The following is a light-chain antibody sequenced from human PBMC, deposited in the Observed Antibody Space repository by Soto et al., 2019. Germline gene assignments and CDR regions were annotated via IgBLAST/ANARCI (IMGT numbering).Light chain of an antibody. J-gene: IGKJ1*01. Sequence: DIQMTQSPSSRSASVGDRVTISCRASERISDYLAWYQQKPGKAPKLLINTASSLRSGVPSRFSGSGSGTEFTLTIDSLQPEDFATYFCQQTNTDPWTFGQGTKVEIK. CDR2: TAS. V-gene: IGKV1-39*01. CDR3: QQTNTDPWT. CDR1: ERISDY.